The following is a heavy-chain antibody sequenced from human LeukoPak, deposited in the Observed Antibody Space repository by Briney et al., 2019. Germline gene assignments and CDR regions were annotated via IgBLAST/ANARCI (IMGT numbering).Heavy chain of an antibody. J-gene: IGHJ4*02. Sequence: GGSLRLSCTTSGFTFTNYGINRVRQAPGKGLEWVAAIWYDGSKTSYTDSVKGRFTISRDNAENTLYLQMNSLRAEDTAVYYCARGTAGYHSSYFDYWGQGTLVTVSS. D-gene: IGHD3-16*02. CDR2: IWYDGSKT. V-gene: IGHV3-33*01. CDR3: ARGTAGYHSSYFDY. CDR1: GFTFTNYG.